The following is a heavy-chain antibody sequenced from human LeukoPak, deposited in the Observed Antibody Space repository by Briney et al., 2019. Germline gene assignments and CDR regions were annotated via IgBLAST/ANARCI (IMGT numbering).Heavy chain of an antibody. CDR3: ARGGASSKWFDP. J-gene: IGHJ5*02. CDR2: IYYSGST. CDR1: GGSISSSSYY. D-gene: IGHD6-13*01. V-gene: IGHV4-39*07. Sequence: PSETLSLTCTVSGGSISSSSYYWGWIRQPPGKGLEWIGSIYYSGSTYYNPSLKSRVAISVDTSKTQFSLNVNSVTAADTAVYYCARGGASSKWFDPWGQGSGVTVSS.